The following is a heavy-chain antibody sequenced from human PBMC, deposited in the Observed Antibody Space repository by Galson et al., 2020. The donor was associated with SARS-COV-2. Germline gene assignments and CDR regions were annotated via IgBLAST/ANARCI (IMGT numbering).Heavy chain of an antibody. V-gene: IGHV1-2*02. CDR3: ARDEGGVTTTLWYFDL. J-gene: IGHJ2*01. D-gene: IGHD4-17*01. Sequence: ASGYTFTDYYIHWVRQAPGQGLEWMGWFNPNSGGTDLAQRFQGRVTMTRDTSISTAYMELIRLRSDDTAVYYCARDEGGVTTTLWYFDLWGRGTLVTVSS. CDR1: GYTFTDYY. CDR2: FNPNSGGT.